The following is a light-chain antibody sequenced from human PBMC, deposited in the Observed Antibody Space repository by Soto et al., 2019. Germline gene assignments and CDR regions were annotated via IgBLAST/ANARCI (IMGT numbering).Light chain of an antibody. V-gene: IGKV3D-15*01. Sequence: EIVMTQSPATLSVSPGERATLSCRASQSVYSNLAWYQQKPGQAPRLLIYGASTRATGIPARFGGSGAGTEFALTISSLQSEDSAVYYCHQYNNWPPVTFGGGTKVEIK. CDR3: HQYNNWPPVT. J-gene: IGKJ4*01. CDR2: GAS. CDR1: QSVYSN.